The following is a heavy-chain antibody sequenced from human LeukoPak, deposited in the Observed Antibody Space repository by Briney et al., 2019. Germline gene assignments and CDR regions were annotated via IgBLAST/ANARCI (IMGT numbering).Heavy chain of an antibody. Sequence: SETLSLTCTVSGGSISSHYWSWIRQPPGEGLEWIGYIYYSGSTNYNPSLKSRVTISVDTSKNQFSLKLSSVTAADTAVYYCARGRGIAAPRWFDPWGQGTLVTVSS. D-gene: IGHD6-13*01. CDR2: IYYSGST. J-gene: IGHJ5*02. V-gene: IGHV4-59*11. CDR3: ARGRGIAAPRWFDP. CDR1: GGSISSHY.